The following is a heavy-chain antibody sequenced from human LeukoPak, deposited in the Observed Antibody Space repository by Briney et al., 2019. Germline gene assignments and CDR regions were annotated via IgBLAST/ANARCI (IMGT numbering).Heavy chain of an antibody. CDR3: AKTTNYDILTGYYGAFDY. Sequence: GGSLRLSCAASGFTFSTYAMHWLRQAPGKGLEWVAVTSYDGSTKNYADSVKGRFAVSRDNSKKTLYLQMNSLRAEDTAVYYCAKTTNYDILTGYYGAFDYWGQGTLVTVSS. J-gene: IGHJ4*02. CDR1: GFTFSTYA. D-gene: IGHD3-9*01. V-gene: IGHV3-30*09. CDR2: TSYDGSTK.